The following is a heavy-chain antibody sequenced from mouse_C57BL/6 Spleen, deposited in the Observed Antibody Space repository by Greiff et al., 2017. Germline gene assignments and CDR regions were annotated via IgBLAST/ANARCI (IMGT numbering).Heavy chain of an antibody. CDR2: IDPETGGT. Sequence: QVQLRQSGAELVRPGASVTLSCKASGYTFTDYEMHWVKQTPVHGLEWIGAIDPETGGTASNQKFTGKAILTADKSSSTAYMELRSLTSEDSAVYYCTRKRFYGYYFDYWGQGTTLTVSS. CDR3: TRKRFYGYYFDY. D-gene: IGHD1-1*01. CDR1: GYTFTDYE. J-gene: IGHJ2*01. V-gene: IGHV1-15*01.